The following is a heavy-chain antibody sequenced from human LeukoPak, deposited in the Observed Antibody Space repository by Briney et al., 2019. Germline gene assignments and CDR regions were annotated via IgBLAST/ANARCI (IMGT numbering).Heavy chain of an antibody. J-gene: IGHJ4*02. CDR1: GFTFSNAW. Sequence: GGSLRLSCAASGFTFSNAWMSWVRQAPGKGLEWVGRIKSKTDGGTTDYAAPVKGRFTISRDDSKNTLYLQMNSLKTEDTAVYYCTTNIHYDSSGRPSDYWGQGTLVTVSS. D-gene: IGHD3-22*01. CDR3: TTNIHYDSSGRPSDY. V-gene: IGHV3-15*01. CDR2: IKSKTDGGTT.